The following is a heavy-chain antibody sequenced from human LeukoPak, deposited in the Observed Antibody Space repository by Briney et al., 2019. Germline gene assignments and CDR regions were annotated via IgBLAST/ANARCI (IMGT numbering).Heavy chain of an antibody. Sequence: GGSLRLSCSASGFTFSSYAMHWVRQAPGKGLEYVSAISSNGGSTYYADSVKGRFTISRDNSKNTLYLQMSSLRAEDTAVYCCVKSSAVSSDYWGQGTLVTVSS. CDR1: GFTFSSYA. J-gene: IGHJ4*02. D-gene: IGHD6-19*01. CDR3: VKSSAVSSDY. V-gene: IGHV3-64D*06. CDR2: ISSNGGST.